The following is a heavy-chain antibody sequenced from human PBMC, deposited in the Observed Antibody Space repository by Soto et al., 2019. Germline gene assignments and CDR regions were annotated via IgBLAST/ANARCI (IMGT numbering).Heavy chain of an antibody. CDR1: GYTFTIYG. Sequence: GASVKVSCKASGYTFTIYGISWVRQAPGQGLEWMGRIIPMLGIANYAQKFQGRVTITADKSTGTAYMELSSLRSEDTALYYCTIGSWSGEVFDIWGQGTMVTVSS. CDR2: IIPMLGIA. J-gene: IGHJ3*02. D-gene: IGHD2-21*01. V-gene: IGHV1-69*04. CDR3: TIGSWSGEVFDI.